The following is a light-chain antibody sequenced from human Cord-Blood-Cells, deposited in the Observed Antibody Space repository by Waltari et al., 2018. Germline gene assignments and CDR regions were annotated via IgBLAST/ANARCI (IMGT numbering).Light chain of an antibody. CDR2: DVS. V-gene: IGLV2-14*01. J-gene: IGLJ3*02. CDR1: SSDGGGYTY. Sequence: QSALTQPASVSGSPGPSTTISCTGTSSDGGGYTYVPWYQQHPGKAPKLMIYDVSKRPSGVSNRFSGSKSGNTASLTISGLQAEDEADYYCSSYTSSSTWVFGGGTKLTVL. CDR3: SSYTSSSTWV.